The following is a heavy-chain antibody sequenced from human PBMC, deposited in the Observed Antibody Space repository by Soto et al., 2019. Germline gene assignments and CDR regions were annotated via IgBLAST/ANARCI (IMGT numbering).Heavy chain of an antibody. J-gene: IGHJ4*02. CDR3: AKVLVANADIHFDY. V-gene: IGHV3-23*01. Sequence: GGSLRLSCAASGFTFSSYGMNWVRQAPGKGLEWVSTILGSGAIGSAGNTYYADSVKGRFTISRDDSKNTLFLQMTSLRAEDTAVYYCAKVLVANADIHFDYWGQGTLVTVSS. CDR1: GFTFSSYG. CDR2: ILGSGAIGSAGNT.